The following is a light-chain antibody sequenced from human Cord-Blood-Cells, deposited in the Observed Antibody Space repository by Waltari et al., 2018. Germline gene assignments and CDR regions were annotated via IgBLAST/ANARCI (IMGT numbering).Light chain of an antibody. CDR3: QQYNNWPPWT. Sequence: EIVMTQSPATLSVSPGERANLPCRASQSVSSTLACYQQKPGQAPRLLIYGASTRATGIPARFSGSGSGTEFTLTISSLQSEDFAVYYCQQYNNWPPWTFGQGTKVEIK. CDR2: GAS. J-gene: IGKJ1*01. V-gene: IGKV3-15*01. CDR1: QSVSST.